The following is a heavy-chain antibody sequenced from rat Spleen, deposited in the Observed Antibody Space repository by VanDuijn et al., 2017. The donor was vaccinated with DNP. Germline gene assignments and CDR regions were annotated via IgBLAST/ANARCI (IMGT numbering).Heavy chain of an antibody. CDR2: MWYDGDT. V-gene: IGHV2-16*01. D-gene: IGHD1-12*02. Sequence: QVQLKESGPGLVQPSETLSLTCTVSGFSLTTYSVSWVRQPSGKGPEWMGKMWYDGDTAYNSALKSRLSISRDTSKSQVFLKMNSVQTEDTAMYFCVRSQGYYYDGSYYPFAYWGQGTLVTVSS. CDR3: VRSQGYYYDGSYYPFAY. J-gene: IGHJ3*01. CDR1: GFSLTTYS.